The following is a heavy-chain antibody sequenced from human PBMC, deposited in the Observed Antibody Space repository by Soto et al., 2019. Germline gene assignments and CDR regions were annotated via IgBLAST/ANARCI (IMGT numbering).Heavy chain of an antibody. J-gene: IGHJ4*02. CDR1: GFSLSTNEVG. Sequence: SGPTLVNHTHTLTLSCTFSGFSLSTNEVGVAWIRQPPGKALEWLALIYWNDDARYSPSLTNRPTITKDTSKNQVVLTMTNMDPVDTATYYCIHDGKLGNTGYDRFDIWGPGTL. D-gene: IGHD5-12*01. CDR2: IYWNDDA. CDR3: IHDGKLGNTGYDRFDI. V-gene: IGHV2-5*01.